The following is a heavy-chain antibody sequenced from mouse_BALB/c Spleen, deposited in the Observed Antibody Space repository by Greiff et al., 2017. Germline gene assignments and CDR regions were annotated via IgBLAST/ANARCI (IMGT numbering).Heavy chain of an antibody. D-gene: IGHD1-1*01. CDR1: GYTFSSYW. V-gene: IGHV1-9*01. CDR2: ILPGSGST. Sequence: QVQLQQSGPELEKPGASVKISCKATGYTFSSYWIEWVKQRPGHGLEWIGEILPGSGSTNYNEKFKGKATFTADTSSNTAYMQLSSLTSEDSAVYYCARGGRNYAMDYWGQGTSVTVSS. J-gene: IGHJ4*01. CDR3: ARGGRNYAMDY.